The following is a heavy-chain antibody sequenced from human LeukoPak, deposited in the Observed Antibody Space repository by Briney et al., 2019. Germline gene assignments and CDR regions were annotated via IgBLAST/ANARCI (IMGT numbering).Heavy chain of an antibody. J-gene: IGHJ3*02. Sequence: GGSLRLSCAASGFTFSSYAMRWVRQAPGKGLEWVSAISGSGGSTYYAESVKGRFTISRDNSKNTLYLQMNSLRAEDTAVYYCAKDHGGVGAENAFDIWGQGTLVTVSS. CDR3: AKDHGGVGAENAFDI. V-gene: IGHV3-23*01. CDR2: ISGSGGST. D-gene: IGHD1-26*01. CDR1: GFTFSSYA.